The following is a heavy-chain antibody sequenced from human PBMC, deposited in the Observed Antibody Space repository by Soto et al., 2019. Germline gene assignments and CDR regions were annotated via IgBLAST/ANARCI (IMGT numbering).Heavy chain of an antibody. CDR3: ARVGRQSYYDGCPVY. V-gene: IGHV1-18*04. D-gene: IGHD3-22*01. J-gene: IGHJ4*02. CDR2: ISAYNGNT. Sequence: GASVKVSCKASGYTFTTYSISWVRQAPGQGLEWMGWISAYNGNTNYAQKLQGRLTMTTDTSTSTAYMELRSLRSDDTAVYYCARVGRQSYYDGCPVYRGQATLVPVSP. CDR1: GYTFTTYS.